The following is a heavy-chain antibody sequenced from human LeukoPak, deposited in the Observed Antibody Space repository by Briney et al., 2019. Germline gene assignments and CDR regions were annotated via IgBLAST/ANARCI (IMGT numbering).Heavy chain of an antibody. CDR1: GYTFTGYY. CDR3: ARVIWGLGAFDI. D-gene: IGHD7-27*01. J-gene: IGHJ3*02. CDR2: INPSGGST. Sequence: GASVKVSCKASGYTFTGYYMHWVRQAPGQGLEWMGIINPSGGSTSYAQKFQGRVTMTRDTSTSTVYMELSSLRSEDTAVYYCARVIWGLGAFDIWGQGAMVTVSS. V-gene: IGHV1-46*01.